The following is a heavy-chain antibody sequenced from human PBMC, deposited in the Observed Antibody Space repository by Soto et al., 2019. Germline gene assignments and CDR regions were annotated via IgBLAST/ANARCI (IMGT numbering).Heavy chain of an antibody. Sequence: GGSLRLSCAASGFTFSGSAMHWVRQASGKGLEWVGRIRNKANSYATAYAASVKGRFTISRDDSKNTAYLQMNSLKTEDTAVYYCTRLLGYCTNGVCYEDIWGQGTMVTVSS. J-gene: IGHJ3*02. CDR1: GFTFSGSA. CDR3: TRLLGYCTNGVCYEDI. CDR2: IRNKANSYAT. V-gene: IGHV3-73*01. D-gene: IGHD2-8*01.